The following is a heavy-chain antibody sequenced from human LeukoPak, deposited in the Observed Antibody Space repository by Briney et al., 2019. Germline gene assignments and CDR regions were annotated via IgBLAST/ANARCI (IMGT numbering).Heavy chain of an antibody. CDR1: GGSISSYY. CDR2: IYTSGNT. D-gene: IGHD2-8*01. Sequence: PSETLSLTCTVSGGSISSYYWSWIRQPAGKGLEWIGRIYTSGNTNYNPSLKSRVTMSVDTSKNQFSLKLSSVTAADTAVYYCATRYCTIPACRASSYHCMDNWGKGTTVTVSS. CDR3: ATRYCTIPACRASSYHCMDN. J-gene: IGHJ6*03. V-gene: IGHV4-4*07.